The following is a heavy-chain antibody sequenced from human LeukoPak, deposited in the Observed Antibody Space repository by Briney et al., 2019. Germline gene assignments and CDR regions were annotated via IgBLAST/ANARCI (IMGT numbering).Heavy chain of an antibody. CDR1: GGSISSSGYY. CDR3: ARLYCSSTICYKREPNWFDP. V-gene: IGHV4-30-2*01. CDR2: IYQSGST. J-gene: IGHJ5*02. D-gene: IGHD2-2*02. Sequence: PSQTLSLTCTVSGGSISSSGYYWSWIRQPPGKGLEWIGYIYQSGSTYYNPSLKSRVTISVDRSKNQFSLKLSSVTAADTAVYYCARLYCSSTICYKREPNWFDPWGQGALVTVSS.